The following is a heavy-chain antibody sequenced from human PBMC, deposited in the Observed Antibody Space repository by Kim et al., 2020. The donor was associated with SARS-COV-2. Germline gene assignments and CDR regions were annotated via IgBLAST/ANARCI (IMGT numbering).Heavy chain of an antibody. CDR3: AKDQRWLGEFDAFDI. V-gene: IGHV3-30*18. Sequence: GGSLRLSCAASGFTFSSYGMHWVRQAPGKGLEWVAAISYDGSNKYYADSVKGRFTISRDNSKNTLYLQMNSLRAEDTAVYYCAKDQRWLGEFDAFDIWGQRTMVTVSS. CDR1: GFTFSSYG. CDR2: ISYDGSNK. J-gene: IGHJ3*02. D-gene: IGHD3-10*01.